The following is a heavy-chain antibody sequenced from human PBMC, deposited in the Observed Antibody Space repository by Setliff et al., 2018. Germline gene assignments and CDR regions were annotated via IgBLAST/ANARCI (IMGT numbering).Heavy chain of an antibody. CDR3: AKVKKPLIRGSGFDY. CDR2: VRFDGTYK. J-gene: IGHJ4*02. V-gene: IGHV3-30*02. CDR1: GFVFGTYG. Sequence: GGSLRLSCAASGFVFGTYGMHWVRQAPGKGLDWVASVRFDGTYKVYGDSVKGRFTIYRDNSENTLFLQMNSLRPEETGVYYCAKVKKPLIRGSGFDYWGQGTLVTVSS. D-gene: IGHD3-10*01.